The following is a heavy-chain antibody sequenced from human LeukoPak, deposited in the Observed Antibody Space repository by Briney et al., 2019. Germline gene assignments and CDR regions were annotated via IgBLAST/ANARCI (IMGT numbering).Heavy chain of an antibody. CDR2: ISAYNGNT. CDR3: ARDRRSYCSGAGCDSGNDY. Sequence: ASVKVSCKASGYTFSGFYIHWVRQAPGQGLEWMGWISAYNGNTNYAQELQGRVTMTTDTSTSTAYMELRSLRSDDTAVYYCARDRRSYCSGAGCDSGNDYWGQGTLVTVSS. D-gene: IGHD2-15*01. CDR1: GYTFSGFY. J-gene: IGHJ4*02. V-gene: IGHV1-18*04.